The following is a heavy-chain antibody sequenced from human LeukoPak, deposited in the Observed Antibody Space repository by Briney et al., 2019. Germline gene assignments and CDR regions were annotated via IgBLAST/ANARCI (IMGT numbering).Heavy chain of an antibody. V-gene: IGHV4-4*07. Sequence: SESLSLTCTVSGGSISSYYWSWIRQPAGKGLEWIGRIYTSGSTNYNPSLKSRVTMSVDTSKNQFSLKLSSVTAADTAVYYCARAKGEQLVQLAFDIWGQGTMVTVSS. CDR2: IYTSGST. J-gene: IGHJ3*02. D-gene: IGHD6-13*01. CDR1: GGSISSYY. CDR3: ARAKGEQLVQLAFDI.